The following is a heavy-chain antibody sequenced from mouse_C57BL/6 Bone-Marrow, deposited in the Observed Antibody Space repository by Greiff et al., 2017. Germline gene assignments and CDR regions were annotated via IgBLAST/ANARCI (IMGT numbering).Heavy chain of an antibody. Sequence: HVQLLESGPGLVAPSQSLSITCTVSGSSLTSYAISWVRQPPGHGLEWLGVMWSGGGSNYNSALNSIQSIRKENSKSQVCLKMNSLQTDDTARYYCARNPMDYWGQGTTLSVS. J-gene: IGHJ4*01. CDR2: MWSGGGS. CDR3: ARNPMDY. V-gene: IGHV2-9-1*01. CDR1: GSSLTSYA.